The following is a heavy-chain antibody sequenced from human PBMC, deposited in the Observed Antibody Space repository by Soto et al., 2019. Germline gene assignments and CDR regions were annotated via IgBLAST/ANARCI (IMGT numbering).Heavy chain of an antibody. CDR1: GFTFSSYA. CDR2: ISYDGSNK. J-gene: IGHJ5*02. CDR3: ARDLEVAVAGA. D-gene: IGHD6-19*01. V-gene: IGHV3-30-3*01. Sequence: HPGGSLRLSCAATGFTFSSYAMHWVRQAPGKGLEWVAVISYDGSNKYYADSVKGRFTISRDNSKNTLYLQMNSLRAEDTAVYYCARDLEVAVAGAWGQGTLVPVSS.